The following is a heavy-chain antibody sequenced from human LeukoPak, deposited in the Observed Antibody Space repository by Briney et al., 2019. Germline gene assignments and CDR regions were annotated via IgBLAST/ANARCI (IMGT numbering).Heavy chain of an antibody. V-gene: IGHV3-74*01. CDR1: GFTFSSYW. J-gene: IGHJ4*02. Sequence: GGSLRLSCEASGFTFSSYWMHWVRQAPGKGLVWVSRIYNDGSTTTYADSVKGRFTISRDNAKNTLYLQMNSLRAEDTAVYYCARGVVAVTGMGGYWGQGTLVTVSS. CDR3: ARGVVAVTGMGGY. CDR2: IYNDGSTT. D-gene: IGHD6-19*01.